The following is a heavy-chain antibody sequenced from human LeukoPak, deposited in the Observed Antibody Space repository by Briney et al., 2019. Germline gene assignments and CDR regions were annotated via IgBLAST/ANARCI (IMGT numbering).Heavy chain of an antibody. J-gene: IGHJ5*02. Sequence: PGGSLRLSCAASGFTFSRYDMHWVRQVPGKGLEWLSAIKTAGETYYPGSVKGRFTISRENAKNSLYLQMNSLRAGDTAMYYCARQTERGFDPWGQGTLVTVSS. V-gene: IGHV3-13*01. CDR1: GFTFSRYD. CDR3: ARQTERGFDP. CDR2: IKTAGET. D-gene: IGHD1-14*01.